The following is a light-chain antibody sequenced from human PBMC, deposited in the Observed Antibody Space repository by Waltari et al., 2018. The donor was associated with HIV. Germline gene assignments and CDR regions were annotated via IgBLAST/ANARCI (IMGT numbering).Light chain of an antibody. J-gene: IGLJ3*02. Sequence: QSALTQPASVSGSPGQSITISCTGTSSDVGGYNYVSWYQQHPGKAPKLMIYDVSNPPSGVSNRFSGSTSGNTAALTISGLRAEDEADYYCSSYTSSSTWVFGGGTKRTVL. V-gene: IGLV2-14*01. CDR1: SSDVGGYNY. CDR3: SSYTSSSTWV. CDR2: DVS.